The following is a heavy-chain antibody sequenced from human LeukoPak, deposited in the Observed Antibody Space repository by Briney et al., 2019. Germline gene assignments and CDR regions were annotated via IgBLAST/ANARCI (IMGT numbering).Heavy chain of an antibody. CDR1: GGTFSSYT. J-gene: IGHJ4*02. CDR3: ARDRDCTNGVCYTDY. V-gene: IGHV1-69*02. D-gene: IGHD2-8*01. Sequence: SVKVSCKASGGTFSSYTISWVRQAPGQGLEWMGRIIPILGIANYAQKFQGRVTITADTSTSTAYMELSSLRSEDTAVYDCARDRDCTNGVCYTDYWGQGTLVTVSS. CDR2: IIPILGIA.